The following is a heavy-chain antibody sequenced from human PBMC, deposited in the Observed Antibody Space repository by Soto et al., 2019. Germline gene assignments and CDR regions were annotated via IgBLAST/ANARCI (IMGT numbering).Heavy chain of an antibody. D-gene: IGHD2-2*01. Sequence: ASVKVSCKASGYTFTSYDINWVRQATGQGLEWMGWMNPNSGNTGYAQKFQGRVTMTRNTSISTAYMELSSLRSEDTAVYYCVRFRGGSSTSCYAFDIWGQGTMVTVSS. J-gene: IGHJ3*02. V-gene: IGHV1-8*02. CDR3: VRFRGGSSTSCYAFDI. CDR1: GYTFTSYD. CDR2: MNPNSGNT.